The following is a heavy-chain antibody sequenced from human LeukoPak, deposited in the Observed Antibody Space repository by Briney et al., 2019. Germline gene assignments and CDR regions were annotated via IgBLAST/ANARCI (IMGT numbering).Heavy chain of an antibody. CDR2: ISWNSGSI. J-gene: IGHJ4*02. V-gene: IGHV3-9*01. D-gene: IGHD3-22*01. CDR1: GFTFDDYA. CDR3: AKDPDSSGYYHYFDY. Sequence: GRSLRLSCAASGFTFDDYAMHWVRQAPGKGLEWVSGISWNSGSIGYADSVKGRFTISRDNAKNSLYLQMNSLRAEDTALYYCAKDPDSSGYYHYFDYWGQGTLVTVSS.